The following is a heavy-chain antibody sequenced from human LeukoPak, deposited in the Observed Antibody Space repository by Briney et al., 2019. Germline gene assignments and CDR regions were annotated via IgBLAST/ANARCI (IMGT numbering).Heavy chain of an antibody. Sequence: SETLSLTCAVSGGSISSSNWWSWVRQPPGKGLGWVGEIFHSGSTNYNPSLKSRVTISVDKSKNQFSLKLSSVTAADTAVYYCARVSRDDSSGLRYYFDYWGQGTLVTVSS. CDR1: GGSISSSNW. V-gene: IGHV4-4*02. CDR3: ARVSRDDSSGLRYYFDY. D-gene: IGHD3-22*01. J-gene: IGHJ4*02. CDR2: IFHSGST.